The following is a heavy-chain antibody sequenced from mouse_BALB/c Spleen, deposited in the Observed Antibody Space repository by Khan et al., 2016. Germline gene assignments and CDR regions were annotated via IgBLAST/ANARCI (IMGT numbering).Heavy chain of an antibody. CDR2: VYPLSGGI. J-gene: IGHJ4*01. D-gene: IGHD2-2*01. CDR1: GYTFNEYI. Sequence: QVRLQQSGAGLVKPGASVKLSCKASGYTFNEYIIHWVKQRSGLGLEWIGWVYPLSGGIKYDEKFKDKATLTADKSYSTVDFELSRLTSQDSAVYFGARQDGYPHYGLDYWGQGTSVIVSS. CDR3: ARQDGYPHYGLDY. V-gene: IGHV1-62-2*01.